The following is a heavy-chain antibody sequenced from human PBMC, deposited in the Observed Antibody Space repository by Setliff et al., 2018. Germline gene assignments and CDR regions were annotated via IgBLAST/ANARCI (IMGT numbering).Heavy chain of an antibody. D-gene: IGHD5-12*01. CDR2: IWDDGVKK. CDR1: GFTFSTYR. Sequence: TGGSLRLSCAASGFTFSTYRMHWVRQAPGKGLEWVAVIWDDGVKKYHADSVKGRFTISRDNSKNTLYLQMNDLRGEDTAIYFCARGRGVASLGRRDSYFYMDVWGTGTTVTVSS. J-gene: IGHJ6*03. V-gene: IGHV3-33*08. CDR3: ARGRGVASLGRRDSYFYMDV.